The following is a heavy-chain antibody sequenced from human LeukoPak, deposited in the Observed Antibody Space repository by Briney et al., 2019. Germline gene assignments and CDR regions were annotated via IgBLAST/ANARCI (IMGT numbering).Heavy chain of an antibody. Sequence: SETLSHTCAVYGGSFSGYYWSWIRQPPGKGLEWIGEINHSGSTNYNPSLKSRVTISVDTSKNQFSLKLSSVTAADTAVYYCARGNFGYSYGYFDYWGQGTLVTVSS. D-gene: IGHD5-18*01. CDR3: ARGNFGYSYGYFDY. V-gene: IGHV4-34*01. CDR1: GGSFSGYY. CDR2: INHSGST. J-gene: IGHJ4*02.